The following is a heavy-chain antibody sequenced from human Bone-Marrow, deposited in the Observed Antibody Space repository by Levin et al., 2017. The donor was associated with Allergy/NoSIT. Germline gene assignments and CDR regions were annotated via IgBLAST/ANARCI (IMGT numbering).Heavy chain of an antibody. CDR1: GGSFSGYY. CDR3: ARGGVSWNPARGWFDP. D-gene: IGHD1-1*01. J-gene: IGHJ5*02. CDR2: INHSGST. V-gene: IGHV4-34*01. Sequence: SETLSLTCAVYGGSFSGYYWSWIRQPPGKGLEWIGEINHSGSTNYNPSLKSRVTISVDTSKNQFSLKLSSVTAADTAVYYCARGGVSWNPARGWFDPWGQGTLVTVSS.